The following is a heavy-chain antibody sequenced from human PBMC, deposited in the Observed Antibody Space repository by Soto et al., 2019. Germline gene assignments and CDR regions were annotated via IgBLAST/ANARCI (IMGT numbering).Heavy chain of an antibody. Sequence: GGSLRLSCAASGFTFGSYGMHWVRQAPGKGLEWVAVIWYDGSNKYYADSVKGRFTISRDNSKNTLYLQMNSLRAEDTAVYYCARGFSYYYDSSGLSWSNWFDPWGQGTLVTVSS. CDR2: IWYDGSNK. V-gene: IGHV3-33*01. CDR3: ARGFSYYYDSSGLSWSNWFDP. D-gene: IGHD3-22*01. CDR1: GFTFGSYG. J-gene: IGHJ5*02.